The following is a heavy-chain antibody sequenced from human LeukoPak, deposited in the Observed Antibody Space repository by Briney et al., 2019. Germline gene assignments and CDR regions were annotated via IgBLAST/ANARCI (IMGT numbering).Heavy chain of an antibody. CDR1: GFTFSSYS. CDR2: ISSSSSTI. J-gene: IGHJ4*02. V-gene: IGHV3-48*04. D-gene: IGHD6-13*01. CDR3: VRDDSSHFDY. Sequence: HPGGSLRLSCAASGFTFSSYSMNWVRQAPGKGLEWVSYISSSSSTIYYADSVKGRFTISRDNAKNTLYLQMNSLRAEDTAVYYCVRDDSSHFDYWGQGALVTVSS.